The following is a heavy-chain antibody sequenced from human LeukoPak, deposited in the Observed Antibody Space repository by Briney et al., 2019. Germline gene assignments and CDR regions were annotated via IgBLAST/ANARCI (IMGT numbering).Heavy chain of an antibody. J-gene: IGHJ4*02. CDR2: IYSDNT. Sequence: GGSLRLSCTVSGFTASSNSMSWVRQAPGKGLEWVSFIYSDNTHYSDSVKGRFTISRDNSKNTLYLQMNSLRAEDTTVYYCARRAGAYSHPYDYWGQGTLVTVSS. CDR3: ARRAGAYSHPYDY. V-gene: IGHV3-53*01. D-gene: IGHD4/OR15-4a*01. CDR1: GFTASSNS.